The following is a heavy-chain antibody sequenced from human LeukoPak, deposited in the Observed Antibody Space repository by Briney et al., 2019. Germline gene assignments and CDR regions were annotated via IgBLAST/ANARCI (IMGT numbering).Heavy chain of an antibody. D-gene: IGHD6-19*01. Sequence: SETLSLTCTVSGGSISSSSYYWGWIRQPPGKGLEWIGSIYYSGSTYYNPSLKSRVTISVDTSKNQFSLKLSSVTAADTAVYYCARRSSGWHLGWFDPWGQGTLVTVSS. V-gene: IGHV4-39*01. CDR2: IYYSGST. CDR3: ARRSSGWHLGWFDP. J-gene: IGHJ5*02. CDR1: GGSISSSSYY.